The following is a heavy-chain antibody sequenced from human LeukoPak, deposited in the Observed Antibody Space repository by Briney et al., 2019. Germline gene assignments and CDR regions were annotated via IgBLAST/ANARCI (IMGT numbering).Heavy chain of an antibody. V-gene: IGHV3-9*01. CDR1: GFTFNDYA. CDR3: AKDITSYYYDSSGSLFDY. CDR2: ISWNSGSI. Sequence: QTGRSLRLSCAAFGFTFNDYAMHWVRQAPGKGLEWVSGISWNSGSIGYADSVKGRFTISRDNAKNSLYLQMNSLRAEDTALYYCAKDITSYYYDSSGSLFDYWGQGTLVTVSS. D-gene: IGHD3-22*01. J-gene: IGHJ4*02.